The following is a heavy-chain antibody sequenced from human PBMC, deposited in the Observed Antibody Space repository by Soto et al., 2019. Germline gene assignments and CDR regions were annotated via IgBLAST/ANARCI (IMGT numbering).Heavy chain of an antibody. Sequence: ASVKVSCKASGYTFTSYGISWVRQAPGQGLEWMGWISAYNGNTNYAQKLQGRVTMTTDTSTSTAYMELRSLRSDDTAVYYCARALDYYDSSGYYHPSNWGQGTLVTVSS. J-gene: IGHJ4*02. V-gene: IGHV1-18*01. D-gene: IGHD3-22*01. CDR2: ISAYNGNT. CDR1: GYTFTSYG. CDR3: ARALDYYDSSGYYHPSN.